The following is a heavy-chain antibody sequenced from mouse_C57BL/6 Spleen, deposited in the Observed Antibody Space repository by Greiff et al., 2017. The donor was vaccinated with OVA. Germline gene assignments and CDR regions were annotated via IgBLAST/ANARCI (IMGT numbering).Heavy chain of an antibody. D-gene: IGHD2-5*01. CDR2: IYPGGGYT. CDR1: GYTFTNYW. Sequence: QVQLKQSGAELVRPGTSVKMSCKASGYTFTNYWIGWAKQRPGHGLEWIGDIYPGGGYTNYNEKFKGKATLTADKSSSTAYMQFSSLTSEDSAIYYCARGYYSNSYYFDYWGQGTTLTVSS. CDR3: ARGYYSNSYYFDY. J-gene: IGHJ2*01. V-gene: IGHV1-63*01.